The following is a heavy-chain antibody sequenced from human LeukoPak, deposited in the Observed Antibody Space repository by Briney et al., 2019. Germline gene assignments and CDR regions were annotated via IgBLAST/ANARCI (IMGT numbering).Heavy chain of an antibody. Sequence: ASVKVSCKASGYSFTRYGINWVRQAPGQGLEWMGWINPNSGGTNYAQKFQGRVTMTRDTSISTAYMELSRLRSDDTAVYYCARLPVEMATTVDYWGQGTLVTVSS. CDR1: GYSFTRYG. D-gene: IGHD5-24*01. CDR3: ARLPVEMATTVDY. V-gene: IGHV1-2*02. CDR2: INPNSGGT. J-gene: IGHJ4*02.